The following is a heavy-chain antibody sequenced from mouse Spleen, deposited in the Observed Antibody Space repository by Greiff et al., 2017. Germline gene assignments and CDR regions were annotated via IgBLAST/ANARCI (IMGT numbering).Heavy chain of an antibody. CDR2: IYPGSGNT. Sequence: VQLQQSGAELVRPGASVKLSCKASGYTFTDYYINWVKQRPGQGLEWIARIYPGSGNTYYNEKFKGKATLTAEKSSSTAYMQLSSLTSEDSAVYFCARLIPGGDYFDYWGQGTTLTVSS. CDR1: GYTFTDYY. CDR3: ARLIPGGDYFDY. V-gene: IGHV1-76*01. D-gene: IGHD5-1-1*01. J-gene: IGHJ2*01.